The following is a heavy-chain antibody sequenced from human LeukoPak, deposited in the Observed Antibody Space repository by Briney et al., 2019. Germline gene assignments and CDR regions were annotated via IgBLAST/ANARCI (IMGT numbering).Heavy chain of an antibody. CDR2: ISAYNGIT. V-gene: IGHV1-18*01. Sequence: ASVKVSCAASGYTFTSYYINWVRQAPGQGLEWMGWISAYNGITNYAQKLQDRVTMTTDTPTSTAYMELRSLTSDDTAVYYCARDSGSDSSNWYGKWLAPWGQGTLVTVSS. CDR3: ARDSGSDSSNWYGKWLAP. J-gene: IGHJ5*02. CDR1: GYTFTSYY. D-gene: IGHD6-13*01.